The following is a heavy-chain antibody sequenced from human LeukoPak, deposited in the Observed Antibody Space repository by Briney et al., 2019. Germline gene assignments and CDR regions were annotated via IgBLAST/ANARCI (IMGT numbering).Heavy chain of an antibody. D-gene: IGHD3-16*02. CDR2: ISAYNGNT. J-gene: IGHJ4*02. Sequence: ASVKVSCKASGYTFTSYGISWVRQAPGQGLEWMGWISAYNGNTNYAQKLQGRVTMTTDTSTSTAYMELRSLRSDDTAVYYCALNYDYVWGSYRATFDYWGQGTLVTVSS. CDR1: GYTFTSYG. CDR3: ALNYDYVWGSYRATFDY. V-gene: IGHV1-18*01.